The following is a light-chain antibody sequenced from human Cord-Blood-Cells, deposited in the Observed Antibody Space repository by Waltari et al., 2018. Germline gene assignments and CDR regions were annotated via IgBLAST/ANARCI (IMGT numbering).Light chain of an antibody. J-gene: IGLJ1*01. Sequence: QSALTQPASVSGSPGQSITISCTGTISYVGGSNYVSWYQQHPGKVPKLMIYDVSKRPSGVSSRFSGSKSGNTASLTISGLQAEDEADYYCSSYTSSSTPYVFGTGTKVTVL. CDR1: ISYVGGSNY. CDR2: DVS. CDR3: SSYTSSSTPYV. V-gene: IGLV2-14*01.